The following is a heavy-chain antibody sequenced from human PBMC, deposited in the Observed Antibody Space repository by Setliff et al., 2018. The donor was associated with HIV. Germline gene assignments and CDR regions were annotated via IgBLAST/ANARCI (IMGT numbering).Heavy chain of an antibody. CDR1: GFTFSSYS. CDR3: ARDPNALDY. CDR2: IHAGGGII. J-gene: IGHJ4*02. Sequence: GESLTISCAASGFTFSSYSMNWVRLAPGKGLEWVSYIHAGGGIIHFADSVKGRFTISRDNARNSLYLQMNSLRDEDTAMYYCARDPNALDYWGQGTLVTVSS. V-gene: IGHV3-48*02.